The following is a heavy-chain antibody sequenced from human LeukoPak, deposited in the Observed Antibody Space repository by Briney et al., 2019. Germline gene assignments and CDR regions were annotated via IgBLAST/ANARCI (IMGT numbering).Heavy chain of an antibody. D-gene: IGHD3-10*01. J-gene: IGHJ4*02. CDR3: ARVSRGSGSYYNEY. V-gene: IGHV1-69*04. CDR2: IIPILGIA. CDR1: GGTFSSYA. Sequence: GASVKVSCKASGGTFSSYAISWVRQAPGQGLEWMGRIIPILGIANYAQKFQGRVTITADKSTSTAYMELSSLRSEDTAVYYCARVSRGSGSYYNEYWGQGTLVTVSS.